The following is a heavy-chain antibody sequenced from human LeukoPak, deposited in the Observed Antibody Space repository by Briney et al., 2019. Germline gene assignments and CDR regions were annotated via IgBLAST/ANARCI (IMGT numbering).Heavy chain of an antibody. J-gene: IGHJ4*02. Sequence: ASVKVSCKASGGTFISYAISWVRQAPGQGLEWMGGIIPIFGTANYAQKFQGRVTITADESTSTAYMELSSLRSEDTAVYYCARASIITMVRGPFDYWGQGTLVTVSS. CDR2: IIPIFGTA. D-gene: IGHD3-10*01. CDR1: GGTFISYA. CDR3: ARASIITMVRGPFDY. V-gene: IGHV1-69*13.